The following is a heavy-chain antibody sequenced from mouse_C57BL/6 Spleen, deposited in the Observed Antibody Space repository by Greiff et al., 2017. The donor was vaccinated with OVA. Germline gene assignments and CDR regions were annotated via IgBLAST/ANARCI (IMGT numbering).Heavy chain of an antibody. D-gene: IGHD1-1*01. J-gene: IGHJ3*01. V-gene: IGHV5-16*01. CDR2: INYDGSST. Sequence: EVQLVESEGGLVQPGSSMKLSCTASGFTFSDYYVAWVRQVPEKGLEWVANINYDGSSTYYLDSLKSRFIISRDNAKNILYLQMSSLKSEDTATYYCARVDYGSSWFAYWGQGTLVTVSA. CDR1: GFTFSDYY. CDR3: ARVDYGSSWFAY.